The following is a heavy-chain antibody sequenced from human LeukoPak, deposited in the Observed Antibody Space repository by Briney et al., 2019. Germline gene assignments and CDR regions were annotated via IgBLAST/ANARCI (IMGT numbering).Heavy chain of an antibody. V-gene: IGHV4-59*12. Sequence: SETLSLTCTVSGGSISSYYWSWIRQPPGKGLEWIGYIYYSGSTNYNPSLKSRVTMSVDTSKNQFSLKLSSVTAADTAVYYCARAVSVAGTIIWNDYWGQGTLVTVSS. CDR1: GGSISSYY. J-gene: IGHJ4*02. CDR2: IYYSGST. CDR3: ARAVSVAGTIIWNDY. D-gene: IGHD6-19*01.